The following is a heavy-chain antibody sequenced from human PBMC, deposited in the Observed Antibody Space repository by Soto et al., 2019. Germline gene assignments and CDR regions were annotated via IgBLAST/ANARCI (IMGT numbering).Heavy chain of an antibody. CDR3: AREVGYYDSSGYLDY. V-gene: IGHV1-18*01. Sequence: ASVKVSCKASGYTFTSYGISWVRQAPGQGLEWMGWISAYNGNTNYAQKLQGRVTMTTDTSTSTAYMELRSLRSDDTAVYYCAREVGYYDSSGYLDYWGQGTLVTVSS. CDR2: ISAYNGNT. J-gene: IGHJ4*02. CDR1: GYTFTSYG. D-gene: IGHD3-22*01.